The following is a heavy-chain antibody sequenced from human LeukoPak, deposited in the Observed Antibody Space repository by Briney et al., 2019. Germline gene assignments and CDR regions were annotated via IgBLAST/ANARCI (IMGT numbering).Heavy chain of an antibody. CDR3: AVVPAAILSNVY. D-gene: IGHD2-2*01. CDR2: INPNSGGT. CDR1: GYTFTSYD. J-gene: IGHJ4*02. V-gene: IGHV1-2*06. Sequence: ASVKVSCKASGYTFTSYDINWMRQAPGQGLEWMGRINPNSGGTNYAQKFQGRVTMTRDTSISTAYMELSRLRSDDTAVYYCAVVPAAILSNVYWGQGTLVTVSS.